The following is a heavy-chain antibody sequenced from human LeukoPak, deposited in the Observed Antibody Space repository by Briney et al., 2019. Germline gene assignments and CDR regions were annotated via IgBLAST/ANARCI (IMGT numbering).Heavy chain of an antibody. Sequence: KPGGSLRLSCAASGFTFSSYSLNWVRQAPGRGLEWVSSISVSSSGFFYYADSVKGRFTISRDNAKNSLYLQMNSLRAEDTAVYYCARGAPIAVVRSIAFDVWGQGTMVTVSS. CDR3: ARGAPIAVVRSIAFDV. CDR2: ISVSSSGFF. CDR1: GFTFSSYS. D-gene: IGHD2-15*01. J-gene: IGHJ3*01. V-gene: IGHV3-21*01.